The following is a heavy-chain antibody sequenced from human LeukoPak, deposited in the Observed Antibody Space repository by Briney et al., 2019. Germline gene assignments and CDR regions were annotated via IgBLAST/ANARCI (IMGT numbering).Heavy chain of an antibody. CDR2: IYTSGST. Sequence: SETLSLTCTVSGGSISSYYWSWIRQPAGKGLEWIGRIYTSGSTNYNPSLKSRVTMSVDTSKNQFSLKLNSVTAADTAVYYCARRVVRGVRNYYYYYMDVWGKGTTVTISS. D-gene: IGHD3-10*01. CDR1: GGSISSYY. V-gene: IGHV4-4*07. CDR3: ARRVVRGVRNYYYYYMDV. J-gene: IGHJ6*03.